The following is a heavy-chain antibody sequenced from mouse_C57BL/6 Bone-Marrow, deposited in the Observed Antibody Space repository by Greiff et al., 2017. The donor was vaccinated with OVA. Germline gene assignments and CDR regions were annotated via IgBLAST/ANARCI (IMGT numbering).Heavy chain of an antibody. CDR1: GYTFTSYW. D-gene: IGHD2-3*01. J-gene: IGHJ3*01. CDR3: ARCGGGYYLSWFAY. V-gene: IGHV1-69*01. Sequence: QVQLQQPGAELVMPGASVKLSCKASGYTFTSYWMHWVKQRPGQGLEWIGEIDPSDSYTNYNQKFKGKSTLTVDKSSSTAYMQLSSLTSEDSAVYYCARCGGGYYLSWFAYWGQGTLVTVSA. CDR2: IDPSDSYT.